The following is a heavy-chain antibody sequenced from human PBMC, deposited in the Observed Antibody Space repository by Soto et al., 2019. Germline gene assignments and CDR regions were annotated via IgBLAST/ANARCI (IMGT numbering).Heavy chain of an antibody. Sequence: EVQLVESGGGLVKPGGSLRLSCAASGFTFSSYSMNWVRQAPGKGLEWVSSISSSSSYIYYADSVKGRFTISRDNAKKSLYLQMNSLGAEDTAVYYCARPVTTVTTHEFDYWGQGTLVTVSS. CDR1: GFTFSSYS. CDR2: ISSSSSYI. CDR3: ARPVTTVTTHEFDY. D-gene: IGHD4-4*01. V-gene: IGHV3-21*01. J-gene: IGHJ4*02.